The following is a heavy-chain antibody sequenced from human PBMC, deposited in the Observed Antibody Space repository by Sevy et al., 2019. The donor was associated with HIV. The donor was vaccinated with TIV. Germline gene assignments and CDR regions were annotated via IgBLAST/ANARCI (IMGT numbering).Heavy chain of an antibody. V-gene: IGHV4-39*01. CDR1: GGSVSSSSYY. CDR3: ARTLYYYESRGYYSFDY. CDR2: VYYSGDT. J-gene: IGHJ4*02. D-gene: IGHD3-22*01. Sequence: SENLSLTCSVSGGSVSSSSYYWGWIRQPPGQGLEWIGSVYYSGDTHYNPSLKSRVTVSVDTSRNQLSRRLTSVTAADTGVYSCARTLYYYESRGYYSFDYWGQGILVTVSS.